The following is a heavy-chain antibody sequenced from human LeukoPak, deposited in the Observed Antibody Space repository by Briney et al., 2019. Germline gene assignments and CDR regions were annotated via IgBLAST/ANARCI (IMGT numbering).Heavy chain of an antibody. CDR2: INHSGST. V-gene: IGHV4-34*01. Sequence: SETLSLTCAVYGGSFSGYYWSWIRQPPGKGLEWIGEINHSGSTNYNPSLKSRVNISVDTSKNQFSLKLSSVTAADTAVYYCARGPYDYVWGSYRYVDKYYFDYWGQGTLVTVSS. J-gene: IGHJ4*02. CDR1: GGSFSGYY. CDR3: ARGPYDYVWGSYRYVDKYYFDY. D-gene: IGHD3-16*02.